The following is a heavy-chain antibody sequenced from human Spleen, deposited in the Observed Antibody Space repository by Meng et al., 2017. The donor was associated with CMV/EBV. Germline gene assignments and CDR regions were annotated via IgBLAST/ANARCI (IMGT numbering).Heavy chain of an antibody. D-gene: IGHD1-7*01. J-gene: IGHJ4*02. CDR3: ARGRINWNYGIDY. CDR1: GGSFIGYY. Sequence: VQLQQWGAGLLRPSETLSLTCAVYGGSFIGYYWSWIRQPPGKGLEWIGEINHSGSTNYNPSLKSRVTISVDTSKNQFSLKLSSVTAADTAVYYCARGRINWNYGIDYWGQGTLVTVSS. CDR2: INHSGST. V-gene: IGHV4-34*01.